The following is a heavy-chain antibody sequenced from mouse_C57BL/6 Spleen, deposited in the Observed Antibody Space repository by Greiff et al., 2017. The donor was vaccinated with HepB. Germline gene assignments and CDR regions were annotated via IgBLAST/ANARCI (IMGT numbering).Heavy chain of an antibody. J-gene: IGHJ1*03. Sequence: QVQLKESGPELVKPGASVKISCKASGYAFSSSWMNWVKQRPGKGLEWIGRIYPGDGDTNYNGKFKGKATLTADKSSSTAYMQLSSLTSEDSAVYFCARGRWDWYFDVWGTGTTVTVSS. CDR3: ARGRWDWYFDV. CDR1: GYAFSSSW. V-gene: IGHV1-82*01. D-gene: IGHD1-1*02. CDR2: IYPGDGDT.